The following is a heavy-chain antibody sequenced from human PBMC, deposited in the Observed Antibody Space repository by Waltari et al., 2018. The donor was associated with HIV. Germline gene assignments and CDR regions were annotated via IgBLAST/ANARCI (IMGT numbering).Heavy chain of an antibody. D-gene: IGHD3-10*01. V-gene: IGHV3-74*01. CDR2: SHSDGSST. J-gene: IGHJ6*02. CDR3: ARREATVVRGVYYYGMDV. CDR1: GFTFRSYW. Sequence: EVQLVESGGGLVQPGGSLRLSCAASGFTFRSYWMPWVRQAPGKGLVWVSRSHSDGSSTSYADFVKGRFTISRDNAKNTLYLEMNSLRAEDTAVYYCARREATVVRGVYYYGMDVWGQGTTVTVSS.